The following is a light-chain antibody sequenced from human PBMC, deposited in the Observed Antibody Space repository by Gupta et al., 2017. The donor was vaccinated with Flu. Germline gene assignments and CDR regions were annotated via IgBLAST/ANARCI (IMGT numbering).Light chain of an antibody. CDR2: QDN. J-gene: IGLJ1*01. CDR1: KLGDKY. V-gene: IGLV3-1*01. CDR3: QAWDSSTAGV. Sequence: SYEVTQPPSVSVSPGQTASITCSGDKLGDKYACWYQQKPGQAPVLVIYQDNNRPSGIPERFSGSNSGNTATLTISGTQAMDEADYYCQAWDSSTAGVFGTGTKVTVL.